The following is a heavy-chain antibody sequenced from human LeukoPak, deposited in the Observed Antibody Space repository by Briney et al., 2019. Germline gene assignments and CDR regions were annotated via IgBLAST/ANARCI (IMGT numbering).Heavy chain of an antibody. CDR1: GGSISSSSYY. CDR2: IYYSGST. CDR3: ARDVKDGYNLDY. V-gene: IGHV4-39*07. Sequence: SETLSLTCTVSGGSISSSSYYWGWIRQPPGKGLEWIGSIYYSGSTYYNPSLKSRVTISVDTSKNQFSLKLSSVTAAVTAVYYCARDVKDGYNLDYWGQGTLVTVSS. J-gene: IGHJ4*02. D-gene: IGHD5-24*01.